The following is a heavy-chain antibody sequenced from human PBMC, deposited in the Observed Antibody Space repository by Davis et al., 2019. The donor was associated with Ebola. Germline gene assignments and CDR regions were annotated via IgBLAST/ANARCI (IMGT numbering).Heavy chain of an antibody. J-gene: IGHJ6*02. Sequence: ASVKVSCKASGYTFTSYDINWVRQATGQGLEWMGWMNPNSGSTGYAQKFQDRVTTTADESTSTVYLELSSLRSEDTAVYYCARATMGHQYGMDVWGQGTTVTVSS. V-gene: IGHV1-8*01. CDR3: ARATMGHQYGMDV. D-gene: IGHD3-10*01. CDR1: GYTFTSYD. CDR2: MNPNSGST.